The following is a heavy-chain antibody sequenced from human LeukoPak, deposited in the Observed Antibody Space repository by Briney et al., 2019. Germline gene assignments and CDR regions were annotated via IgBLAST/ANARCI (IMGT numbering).Heavy chain of an antibody. CDR3: ARWITIFGVVISDAFDI. V-gene: IGHV4-59*01. D-gene: IGHD3-3*01. CDR1: GGSISSYY. Sequence: SETLSLXCTVSGGSISSYYWSWIRQPPGKGLEWIGYIYYSGSTNYNPSLKSRVTISVDTSKNQFSLKLSSVTAADTAVYYCARWITIFGVVISDAFDIWGQGTMVTVSS. J-gene: IGHJ3*02. CDR2: IYYSGST.